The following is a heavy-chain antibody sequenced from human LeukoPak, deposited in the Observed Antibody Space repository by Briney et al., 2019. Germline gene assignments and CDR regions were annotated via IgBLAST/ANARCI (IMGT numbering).Heavy chain of an antibody. J-gene: IGHJ6*02. Sequence: ASVKVSCKASGYTFTSYYMHWVRQAPGQGLEWMGIINPSGGSTSYAQKFQGRVTMTRDTSTSTVYMELSSLRSEDTAVYYCARTGYTTGNYYYGMDVWGQGTTVTVSS. V-gene: IGHV1-46*01. D-gene: IGHD1-1*01. CDR1: GYTFTSYY. CDR2: INPSGGST. CDR3: ARTGYTTGNYYYGMDV.